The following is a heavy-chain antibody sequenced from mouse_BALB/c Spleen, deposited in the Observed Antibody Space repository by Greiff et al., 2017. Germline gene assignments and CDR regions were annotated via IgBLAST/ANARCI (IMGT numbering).Heavy chain of an antibody. V-gene: IGHV3-2*02. CDR2: ISYSGST. D-gene: IGHD1-2*01. J-gene: IGHJ4*01. CDR1: GYSITSDYA. CDR3: ARTTALYYYAMDY. Sequence: VQLQQSGPGLVKPSQSLSLTCTVTGYSITSDYAWNWIRQFPGNKLEWMGYISYSGSTSYNPSLKSRISITRDTSKNQFFLQLNSVTTEDTATYYCARTTALYYYAMDYWGQGTSVTVSS.